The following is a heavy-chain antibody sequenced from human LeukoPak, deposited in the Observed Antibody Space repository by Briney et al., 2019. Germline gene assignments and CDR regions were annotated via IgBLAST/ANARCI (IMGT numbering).Heavy chain of an antibody. Sequence: GGSLRLSCAASGFTFSSYWMSWVRQAPGKGLEWVANIKQDGSEKYYVDSVKGRFTISRDNAKNSLYLQMNSLRAEDTAVYYCARTYRKYDHYFDYWGQGTLVTVSS. CDR2: IKQDGSEK. V-gene: IGHV3-7*01. CDR3: ARTYRKYDHYFDY. CDR1: GFTFSSYW. J-gene: IGHJ4*02. D-gene: IGHD4-11*01.